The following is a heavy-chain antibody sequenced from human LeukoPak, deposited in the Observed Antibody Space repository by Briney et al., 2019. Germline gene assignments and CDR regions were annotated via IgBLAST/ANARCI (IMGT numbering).Heavy chain of an antibody. CDR1: GGSISSYY. V-gene: IGHV4-59*12. J-gene: IGHJ4*02. CDR2: IYYSGST. Sequence: SETLSLTCTVSGGSISSYYWSWIRQPPGKGLEWIGYIYYSGSTNYNPSLKSRVTISVDTSKNQFSLKLSSVTAADTAVYYCARGVRRITIFGVPKGFDYWGQGTLVTVSS. CDR3: ARGVRRITIFGVPKGFDY. D-gene: IGHD3-3*01.